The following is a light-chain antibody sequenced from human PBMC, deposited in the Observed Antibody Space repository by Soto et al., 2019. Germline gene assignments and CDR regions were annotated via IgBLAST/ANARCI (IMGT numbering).Light chain of an antibody. CDR2: GAS. CDR1: QSVSSSY. Sequence: EIVLTQSPGTLSLSPGERATLSCRASQSVSSSYLAWYQQKPGQAPRLLIYGASSRATGIPDRFSGSGSGTDFNLTISRLEPEDFAMYYCQQYGSLWTFGQGTKVEIK. J-gene: IGKJ1*01. CDR3: QQYGSLWT. V-gene: IGKV3-20*01.